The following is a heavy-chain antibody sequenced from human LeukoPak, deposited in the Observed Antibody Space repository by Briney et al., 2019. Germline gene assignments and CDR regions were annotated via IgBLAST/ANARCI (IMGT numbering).Heavy chain of an antibody. J-gene: IGHJ4*02. CDR2: ISGSGGST. CDR3: ASHYDSNGLPPLLAY. CDR1: GFTFSSYA. Sequence: GGSLRLSCAASGFTFSSYAMSWVRQAPGKGLEWVSAISGSGGSTYYADSVKGRFTISRDNSKNTLYLQMNSLRAEDTAVYYCASHYDSNGLPPLLAYWGQGTLVTVSS. D-gene: IGHD3-22*01. V-gene: IGHV3-23*01.